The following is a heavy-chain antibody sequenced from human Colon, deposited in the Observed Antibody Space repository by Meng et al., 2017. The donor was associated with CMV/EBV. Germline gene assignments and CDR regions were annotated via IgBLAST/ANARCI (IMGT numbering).Heavy chain of an antibody. Sequence: SGSTLVKPTQTRTLTCTFSGFSLSTIGLSVGWIRQPPGKALEWLALVYWNDDKRYSPSLKSRLTVTKDASKNQVILRLTNVDPLDSGTYYCAHGGSGYDFGAGGFDYWGPGTEVTVSS. CDR3: AHGGSGYDFGAGGFDY. CDR1: GFSLSTIGLS. J-gene: IGHJ4*02. D-gene: IGHD5-12*01. CDR2: VYWNDDK. V-gene: IGHV2-5*01.